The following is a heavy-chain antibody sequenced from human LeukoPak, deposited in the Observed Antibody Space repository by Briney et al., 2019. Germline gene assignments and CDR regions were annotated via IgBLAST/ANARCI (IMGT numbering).Heavy chain of an antibody. V-gene: IGHV3-21*01. CDR1: GFTFSSYS. CDR2: ISSSSSYI. D-gene: IGHD1-26*01. J-gene: IGHJ4*02. Sequence: GGSLRLSCVASGFTFSSYSINWVRQAPGKGLEWVSSISSSSSYISYADSVKGRFTISRGNAKNSLYLQMNNLRVEDTAVYYCARALGGSYFDYWGQGTLVTVSS. CDR3: ARALGGSYFDY.